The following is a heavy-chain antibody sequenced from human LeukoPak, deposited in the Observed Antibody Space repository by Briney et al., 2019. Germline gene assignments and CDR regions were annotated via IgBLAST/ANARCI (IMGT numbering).Heavy chain of an antibody. J-gene: IGHJ3*02. D-gene: IGHD3-22*01. CDR1: GGSIGSYY. Sequence: SETLSLTCTVSGGSIGSYYWSWIRQPPGKGLEWIGYIYYSGSTNYNPSLKSRVTISVDTSKNQFSLKLSSVTAADTAVYYCARHEDSSGSDAFDIWGQGTMVTVSS. V-gene: IGHV4-59*08. CDR3: ARHEDSSGSDAFDI. CDR2: IYYSGST.